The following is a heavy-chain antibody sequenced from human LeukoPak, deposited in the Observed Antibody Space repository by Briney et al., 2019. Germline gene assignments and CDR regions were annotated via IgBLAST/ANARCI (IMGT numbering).Heavy chain of an antibody. J-gene: IGHJ4*02. V-gene: IGHV1-2*02. CDR2: INPNSGGT. Sequence: RASVKVSCKASGYTFTGYYMHWVRQAPGQGLEWMGWINPNSGGTNYAQKFQGRVTMTRDTSISTAYMELSRLRSDDTAVYYCARGRDSSGYYYHFDYWGQGTLVTVSS. CDR1: GYTFTGYY. D-gene: IGHD3-22*01. CDR3: ARGRDSSGYYYHFDY.